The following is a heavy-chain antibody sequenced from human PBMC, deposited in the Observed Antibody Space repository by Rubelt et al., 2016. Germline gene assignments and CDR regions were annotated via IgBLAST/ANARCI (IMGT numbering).Heavy chain of an antibody. V-gene: IGHV3-7*05. D-gene: IGHD6-13*01. CDR3: AKDGRLAAAGRPDY. Sequence: EVHLVESGGGLIQPGGSLRLSCAASGFTFSAYWMSWVRQAPGKGLEWVANIKQDGSEKYYVDSVKGRFTMSRDKSNNTRYLEMNSLRAEDTAVYYCAKDGRLAAAGRPDYWGQGTLVTVSS. CDR1: GFTFSAYW. J-gene: IGHJ4*02. CDR2: IKQDGSEK.